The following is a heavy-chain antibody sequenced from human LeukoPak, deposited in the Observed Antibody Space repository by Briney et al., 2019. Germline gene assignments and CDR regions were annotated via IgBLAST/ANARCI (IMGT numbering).Heavy chain of an antibody. Sequence: GGSLRLSCAASGFTFSSYAMSWVRQTPGKGLEWVSAISGSGGSTYYADSVKGRFTISRDNSKNTLYLQMNSLRAEDTAVYYCAKALNYYSNYGSVDYWGQGTLVTVSS. J-gene: IGHJ4*02. CDR1: GFTFSSYA. CDR3: AKALNYYSNYGSVDY. V-gene: IGHV3-23*01. D-gene: IGHD4-11*01. CDR2: ISGSGGST.